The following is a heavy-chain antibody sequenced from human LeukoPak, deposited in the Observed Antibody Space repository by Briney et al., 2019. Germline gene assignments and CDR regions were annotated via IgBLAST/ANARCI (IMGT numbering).Heavy chain of an antibody. CDR2: INHSGST. D-gene: IGHD5-18*01. V-gene: IGHV4-34*01. Sequence: SETLSLTCAVYGGSFSGYYWNWIRQPPGKGLEWIGEINHSGSTNYNPSLKSRVTISVDTSKNQFSLKLSSVTAADTAVYYCARGRPVDTAMVTKDFDYWGQGTLVTVSS. CDR3: ARGRPVDTAMVTKDFDY. J-gene: IGHJ4*02. CDR1: GGSFSGYY.